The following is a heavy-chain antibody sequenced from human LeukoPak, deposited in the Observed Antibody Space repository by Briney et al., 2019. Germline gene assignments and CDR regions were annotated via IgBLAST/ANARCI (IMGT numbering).Heavy chain of an antibody. CDR2: IDPSDSYT. D-gene: IGHD4-17*01. V-gene: IGHV5-10-1*01. Sequence: AESLKISCKGSGYSFTSYWISWVRQMPGKGLEWMGRIDPSDSYTNYSPSFQGHVTISADKSISTAYLQWSSLKASDTAMYYCARVYGDYWSYFDYWGQGTLVTVSS. CDR3: ARVYGDYWSYFDY. J-gene: IGHJ4*02. CDR1: GYSFTSYW.